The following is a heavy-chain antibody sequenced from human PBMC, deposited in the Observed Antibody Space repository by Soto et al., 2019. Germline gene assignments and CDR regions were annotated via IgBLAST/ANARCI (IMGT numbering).Heavy chain of an antibody. CDR3: ARGRGYSYGPYYFDY. Sequence: LSLTCTVSGGSISSEGYYWSWFRQLPGKGLEWIGDIYYSGTTYHNPSLRSRLTISGDASKNQFSLKLSSVTTADTALYYCARGRGYSYGPYYFDYWGQGTLVTVS. J-gene: IGHJ4*02. V-gene: IGHV4-31*03. CDR1: GGSISSEGYY. D-gene: IGHD5-18*01. CDR2: IYYSGTT.